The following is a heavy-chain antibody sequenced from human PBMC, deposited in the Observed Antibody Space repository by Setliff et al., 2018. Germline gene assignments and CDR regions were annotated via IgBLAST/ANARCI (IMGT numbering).Heavy chain of an antibody. V-gene: IGHV3-30*02. CDR1: GFPFSGDG. J-gene: IGHJ4*02. CDR2: IRPDGSNK. CDR3: AKDTYYYDSSGYYVFDY. Sequence: LKISCAASGFPFSGDGIHWVRQAPGKGLEWVAFIRPDGSNKYYADFVKGRFAISRDNSKNTLYLQMNSLRVEDTAVYYCAKDTYYYDSSGYYVFDYWGQGTLVTVSS. D-gene: IGHD3-22*01.